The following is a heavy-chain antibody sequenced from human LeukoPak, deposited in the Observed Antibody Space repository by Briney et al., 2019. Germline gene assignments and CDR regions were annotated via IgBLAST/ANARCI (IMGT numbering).Heavy chain of an antibody. CDR2: ITSDGSNK. CDR3: AKEPQGD. Sequence: GESQRLSCAASGSTFSNNGMQWVRQAPGKGLEWVAFITSDGSNKDYANSVKGRFSIFRDNSKNTLYLQMNSLRTEDTAVYYCAKEPQGDWGEGTLVTVSS. V-gene: IGHV3-30*02. CDR1: GSTFSNNG. J-gene: IGHJ4*02.